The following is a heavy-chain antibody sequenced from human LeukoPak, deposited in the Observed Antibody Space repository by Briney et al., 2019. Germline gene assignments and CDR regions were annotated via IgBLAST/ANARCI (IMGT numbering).Heavy chain of an antibody. D-gene: IGHD2-2*01. Sequence: GASVKVSCKASGYPFTGYYLHWVQQAPGQGLEWMGWINPNSGFTNYAQKFQGRVTMTRDTSISTAYMELSRLRSDDTAVYYCARLADCSSSSCRSFDYWGQGTLVTVSS. CDR2: INPNSGFT. CDR3: ARLADCSSSSCRSFDY. V-gene: IGHV1-2*02. J-gene: IGHJ4*02. CDR1: GYPFTGYY.